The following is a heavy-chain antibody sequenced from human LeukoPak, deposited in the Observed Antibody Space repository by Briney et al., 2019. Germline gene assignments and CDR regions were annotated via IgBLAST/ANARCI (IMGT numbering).Heavy chain of an antibody. CDR1: GGSVSSGSYY. Sequence: PSETLSLTCTVSGGSVSSGSYYWSWIRQPPGKGLEWIGYIYYSGSTNYNPSLKSRVTISVDTSKNQFSLKLSSVTAADTAVYYCARDHRGSGPGAGYYWGQGTLVTVSS. CDR2: IYYSGST. D-gene: IGHD2-15*01. V-gene: IGHV4-61*01. CDR3: ARDHRGSGPGAGYY. J-gene: IGHJ4*02.